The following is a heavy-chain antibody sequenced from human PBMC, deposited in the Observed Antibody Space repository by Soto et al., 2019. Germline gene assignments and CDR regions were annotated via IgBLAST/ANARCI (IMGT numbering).Heavy chain of an antibody. CDR3: ATNPFTSSPSLNWFAP. D-gene: IGHD2-2*01. Sequence: EVQLQQSGGGLVQYGGSLRLSCVASGYTFKNCAMSWVRQAPGKGLEGVSGISGSGESTYYAGFVQGRFTISRDNSKNTLYLQMNSLGAEDTAIYYCATNPFTSSPSLNWFAPWGQGTLVTVAS. CDR1: GYTFKNCA. CDR2: ISGSGEST. J-gene: IGHJ5*02. V-gene: IGHV3-23*01.